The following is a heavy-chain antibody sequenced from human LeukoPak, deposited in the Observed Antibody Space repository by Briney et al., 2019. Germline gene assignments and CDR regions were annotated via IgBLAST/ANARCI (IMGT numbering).Heavy chain of an antibody. CDR3: ARDQQDFDYGVNNWFDP. CDR2: IYHSGST. J-gene: IGHJ5*02. V-gene: IGHV4-38-2*02. Sequence: SETLSLTCTVSGYSISSGYYWGWIRQPPGKGLEWIGSIYHSGSTYYNPSLKSRVTISVDTSKNQFSLKLSSVTAADTAVYYCARDQQDFDYGVNNWFDPWGQGTLVTVSS. D-gene: IGHD4-17*01. CDR1: GYSISSGYY.